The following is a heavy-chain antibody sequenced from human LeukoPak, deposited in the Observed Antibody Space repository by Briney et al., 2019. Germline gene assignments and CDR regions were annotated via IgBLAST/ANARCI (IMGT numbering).Heavy chain of an antibody. D-gene: IGHD6-13*01. CDR3: ARLRWAAGDGYYFDY. Sequence: GESLKISCKGSGYGFTSCWIGWVRQMPGKGLEWMGVINPGNSDTRYSPSFQGQVTISADKSITTAYLQWSSLKASDTAMYYCARLRWAAGDGYYFDYWGQGTPVTVSS. V-gene: IGHV5-51*01. CDR2: INPGNSDT. CDR1: GYGFTSCW. J-gene: IGHJ4*02.